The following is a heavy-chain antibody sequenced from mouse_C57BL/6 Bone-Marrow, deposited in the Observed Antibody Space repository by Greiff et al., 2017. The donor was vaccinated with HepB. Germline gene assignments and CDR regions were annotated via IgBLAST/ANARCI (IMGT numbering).Heavy chain of an antibody. D-gene: IGHD1-1*01. V-gene: IGHV5-4*01. CDR3: ARDDTTVVAPFAY. Sequence: EVQLVESGGGLVKPGGSLKLSCAASGFTFSSYAMSWVRQTPEKRLEWVATISDGGSYTYYPDNVKGRFTISRDNAKNNLYLQMSHLKSEDTAMYYCARDDTTVVAPFAYWGQGTLVTVSA. CDR2: ISDGGSYT. J-gene: IGHJ3*01. CDR1: GFTFSSYA.